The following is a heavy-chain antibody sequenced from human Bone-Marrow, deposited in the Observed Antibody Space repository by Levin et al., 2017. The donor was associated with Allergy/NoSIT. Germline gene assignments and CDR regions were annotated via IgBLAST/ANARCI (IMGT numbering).Heavy chain of an antibody. V-gene: IGHV1-2*02. CDR1: GYIFTDYY. J-gene: IGHJ6*03. CDR3: ARGIASGGKTYYYYYMDV. Sequence: GESLKISCKASGYIFTDYYMHWVRQAPGQGLEWMGWINPNTGGTSYSQNFQGRVTMTRDTSISTAYMDLGSLRSDDTAVYYCARGIASGGKTYYYYYMDVWGRGTTVAVSS. CDR2: INPNTGGT. D-gene: IGHD6-13*01.